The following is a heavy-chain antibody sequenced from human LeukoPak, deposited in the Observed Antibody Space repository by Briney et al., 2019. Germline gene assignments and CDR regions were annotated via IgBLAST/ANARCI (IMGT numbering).Heavy chain of an antibody. CDR3: AKAASSSWPSYYYGMDV. V-gene: IGHV3-23*01. J-gene: IGHJ6*02. D-gene: IGHD6-13*01. CDR2: ITGSGGNT. Sequence: GGSLRLSCAASGFIFSSYSMSWVRQAPGKGLEWDSVITGSGGNTYYADSVKGRFTISKDNSKNTVYLQMSSLRVDDTAVYYCAKAASSSWPSYYYGMDVWGQGTTVTVSS. CDR1: GFIFSSYS.